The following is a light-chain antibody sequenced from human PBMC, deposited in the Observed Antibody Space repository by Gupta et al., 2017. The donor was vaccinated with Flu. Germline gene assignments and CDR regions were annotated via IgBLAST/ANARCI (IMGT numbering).Light chain of an antibody. V-gene: IGKV3-20*01. Sequence: DIVLTQSPGTLSLSPGEGATLSCRASQSVSSSYLAWYQQKPGQAPRLLIYGASSRATGIPDRFSGGGSGTDFTLTISRLEPEDFAVYYCQQFGTSPLAFGPGTKVDIK. J-gene: IGKJ3*01. CDR1: QSVSSSY. CDR3: QQFGTSPLA. CDR2: GAS.